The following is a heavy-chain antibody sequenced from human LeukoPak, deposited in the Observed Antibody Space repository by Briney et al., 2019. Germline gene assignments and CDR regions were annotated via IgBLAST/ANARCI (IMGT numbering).Heavy chain of an antibody. Sequence: GGSLRLSCAASGFTFSSYSMNLVRQAPGKGLEWVSSISSSSSYIYYADSVKGRFTISRDNAKNSLYLQMNSLRAEDTAVYYCARGPTVTSPFDYWGQGTLVTVSS. CDR3: ARGPTVTSPFDY. CDR2: ISSSSSYI. V-gene: IGHV3-21*01. CDR1: GFTFSSYS. D-gene: IGHD4-17*01. J-gene: IGHJ4*02.